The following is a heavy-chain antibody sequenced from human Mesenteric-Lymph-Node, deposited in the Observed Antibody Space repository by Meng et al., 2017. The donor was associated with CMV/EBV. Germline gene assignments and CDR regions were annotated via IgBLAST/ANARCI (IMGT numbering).Heavy chain of an antibody. Sequence: SETLSLTCTVSGGSISSSSYYWGWIRQPPGKGLEWIGSIYYSGSTYYNPSLKSRVTISVDTSKNQFSLKLSSVTAADTAVYYCAREIQRRGSSWYDGFDYWGQGTLVTVSS. V-gene: IGHV4-39*07. D-gene: IGHD6-13*01. CDR2: IYYSGST. CDR3: AREIQRRGSSWYDGFDY. CDR1: GGSISSSSYY. J-gene: IGHJ4*02.